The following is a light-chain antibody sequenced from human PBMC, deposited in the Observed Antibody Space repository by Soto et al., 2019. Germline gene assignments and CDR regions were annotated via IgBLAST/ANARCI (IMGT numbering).Light chain of an antibody. V-gene: IGLV4-60*02. CDR2: LEGSGSD. CDR3: ETWDSNTHTV. J-gene: IGLJ3*02. CDR1: SGHSSYI. Sequence: QTVVTQSSSASASLGSSVKLTCTLSSGHSSYIIAWHQQQPGKAPRYLMKLEGSGSDNKGSGVPDRFSGSSSGADRYLTISNLQFEDEADYYCETWDSNTHTVFGGGTKVTVL.